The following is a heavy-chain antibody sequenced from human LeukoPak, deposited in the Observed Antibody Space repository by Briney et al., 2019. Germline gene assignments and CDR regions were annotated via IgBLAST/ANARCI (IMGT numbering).Heavy chain of an antibody. D-gene: IGHD6-13*01. V-gene: IGHV4-4*07. Sequence: SETLSLTCTVSGGSISSYYWSWIRQPAGKGLEWIGRIYTSGSTNYNPSLKSRVTMSVDTSKNQFSLKLSSVTAADTAVYYCASTIAAEFDYWAREPWSPSPQ. J-gene: IGHJ4*02. CDR1: GGSISSYY. CDR3: ASTIAAEFDY. CDR2: IYTSGST.